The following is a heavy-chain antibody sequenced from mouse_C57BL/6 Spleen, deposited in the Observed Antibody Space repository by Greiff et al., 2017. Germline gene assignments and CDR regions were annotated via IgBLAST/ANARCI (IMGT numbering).Heavy chain of an antibody. Sequence: VQLQQSGPELVKPGASVKISCKASGYTFTDYYMNWVKQSHGKSLEWIGDINPNNGGTSYNQKFKGKATLTVDKSSSTAYMELRSLTSEDSAVDYCARGGDMVTTRGAYFDYWGQGTTLTVSS. CDR2: INPNNGGT. V-gene: IGHV1-26*01. D-gene: IGHD2-2*01. J-gene: IGHJ2*01. CDR3: ARGGDMVTTRGAYFDY. CDR1: GYTFTDYY.